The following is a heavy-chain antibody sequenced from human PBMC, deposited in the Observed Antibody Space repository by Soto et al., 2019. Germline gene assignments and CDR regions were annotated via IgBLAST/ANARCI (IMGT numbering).Heavy chain of an antibody. CDR3: ARDQSQGQMLLPYFDY. D-gene: IGHD3-10*02. CDR2: ISSGSHFI. J-gene: IGHJ4*02. V-gene: IGHV3-21*04. CDR1: GFNFPGYS. Sequence: VQLVESGGGLVKPGGSLRLSCAASGFNFPGYSMNWVRQAPGKGLEWVASISSGSHFIYYADSVRGRFTISRDNARDSLLLQMNSLRVGDTGVYFCARDQSQGQMLLPYFDYWGQGTLVTVSS.